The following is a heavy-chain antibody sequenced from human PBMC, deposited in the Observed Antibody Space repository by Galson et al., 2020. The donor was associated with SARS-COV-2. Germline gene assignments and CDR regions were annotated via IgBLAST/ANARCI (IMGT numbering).Heavy chain of an antibody. V-gene: IGHV2-5*02. Sequence: SGPTLVKPTQNLTLTCTFSGFSLSTYGVGVAWIRQPPGKALEWLALLYWDDDKRYSPSLKSRLTITKDTSGDQVVLTMTNMDPVDTATHYCAHSHRGVLGTKDAFDIWGQGTMVTVSS. CDR2: LYWDDDK. J-gene: IGHJ3*02. CDR3: AHSHRGVLGTKDAFDI. CDR1: GFSLSTYGVG. D-gene: IGHD3-10*01.